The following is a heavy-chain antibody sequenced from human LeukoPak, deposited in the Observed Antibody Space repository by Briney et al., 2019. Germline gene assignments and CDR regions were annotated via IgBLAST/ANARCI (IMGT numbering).Heavy chain of an antibody. Sequence: GGSLRLSRVASGFTFSSYWMSWVRQAPGKGLEWVANIKEEGSGKYYVDSVTGRFTISRDNAKNSLYLQMNSLRAEDTAVYYCARIYYDSSGYRLFDYWGQGTLVTVSS. CDR2: IKEEGSGK. CDR1: GFTFSSYW. CDR3: ARIYYDSSGYRLFDY. J-gene: IGHJ4*02. V-gene: IGHV3-7*02. D-gene: IGHD3-22*01.